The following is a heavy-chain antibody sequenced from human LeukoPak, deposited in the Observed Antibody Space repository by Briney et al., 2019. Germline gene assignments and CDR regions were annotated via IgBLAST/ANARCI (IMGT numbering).Heavy chain of an antibody. CDR1: GFTFSSYA. Sequence: PGGSLRLSCAVSGFTFSSYAMHWVRQAPGKGLVWVSRINSDGSSTSYADSVKGRFTISRDNAKNTLYLQMNSLRAEDTAVYYCARGDGYNFNWFDPWGQGTLVTVSS. V-gene: IGHV3-74*01. D-gene: IGHD5-24*01. CDR2: INSDGSST. J-gene: IGHJ5*02. CDR3: ARGDGYNFNWFDP.